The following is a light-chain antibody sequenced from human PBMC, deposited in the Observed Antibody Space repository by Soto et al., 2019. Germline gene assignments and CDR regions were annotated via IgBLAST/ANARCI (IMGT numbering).Light chain of an antibody. J-gene: IGKJ1*01. CDR3: QQYGSSGT. V-gene: IGKV3-20*01. Sequence: EIVLTQSPGTLSLSPGERATLSCRASQSVSSSYVAWYQQKPGQAPRLLIYDASNRATGIPDRFSGSGSGTDFTLTISRLEPEDFAVYYCQQYGSSGTFGQGTKVDIK. CDR1: QSVSSSY. CDR2: DAS.